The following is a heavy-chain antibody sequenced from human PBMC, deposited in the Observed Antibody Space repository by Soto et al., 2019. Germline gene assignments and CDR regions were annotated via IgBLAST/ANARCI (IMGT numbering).Heavy chain of an antibody. J-gene: IGHJ4*01. CDR3: ATAGNYRFDT. CDR2: VTSNGTST. CDR1: GFTFSNYA. D-gene: IGHD3-16*02. V-gene: IGHV3-74*01. Sequence: PGGSLRLSCAASGFTFSNYAMNWVRQAPGKGLEWVSRVTSNGTSTNYADSVKGRFTISRDNARNTLYLQMNSLRGEDTAVYYCATAGNYRFDTWGHGTLVTVSS.